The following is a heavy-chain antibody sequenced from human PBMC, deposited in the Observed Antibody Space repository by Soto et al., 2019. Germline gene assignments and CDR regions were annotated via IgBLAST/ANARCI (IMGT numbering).Heavy chain of an antibody. Sequence: GGSLRLSCAASGFTFGSYGMHWVRQAPGKGLEWVAVISYDGSSKYYADSVKGRLTISRDNSKNTLYLQMNSLRAEDTAVYYCAKMGLLRYFDWLLYPPLDYWGQGTLVTVSS. D-gene: IGHD3-9*01. J-gene: IGHJ4*02. CDR3: AKMGLLRYFDWLLYPPLDY. CDR1: GFTFGSYG. V-gene: IGHV3-30*18. CDR2: ISYDGSSK.